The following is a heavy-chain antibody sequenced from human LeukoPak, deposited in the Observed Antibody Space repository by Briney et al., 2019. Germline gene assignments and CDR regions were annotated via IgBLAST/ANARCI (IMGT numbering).Heavy chain of an antibody. V-gene: IGHV5-51*01. CDR3: ARHLGAAAGTRYFQH. J-gene: IGHJ1*01. CDR2: IYPGDSDT. Sequence: GESLKISCKGSGYSFTSYWIGWVRQMPGKGLEWMGLIYPGDSDTRYSPSFQGQVTISADKSISTAYLQWSSLKASDTAMYYCARHLGAAAGTRYFQHWGQGTLVTVSS. CDR1: GYSFTSYW. D-gene: IGHD6-13*01.